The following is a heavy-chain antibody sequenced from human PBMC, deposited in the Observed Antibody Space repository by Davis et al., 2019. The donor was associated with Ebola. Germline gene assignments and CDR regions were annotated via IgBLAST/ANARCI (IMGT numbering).Heavy chain of an antibody. J-gene: IGHJ4*02. D-gene: IGHD6-19*01. Sequence: PGGSLRLSCAASGFTFSTSWMHWVRQAPGKGLVWVSRINAEGSVTTYADSVKCRFTISKDSGNNTLYLQMNGLRGDDTAVYYCARQEGQYSTGWNVWGQGTLVTVSS. CDR1: GFTFSTSW. V-gene: IGHV3-74*01. CDR2: INAEGSVT. CDR3: ARQEGQYSTGWNV.